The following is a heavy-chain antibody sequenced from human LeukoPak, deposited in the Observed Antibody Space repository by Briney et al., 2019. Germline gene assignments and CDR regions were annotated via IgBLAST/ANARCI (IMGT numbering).Heavy chain of an antibody. V-gene: IGHV3-15*01. CDR1: GFTFSSYS. J-gene: IGHJ4*02. Sequence: PGGSLRLSCAASGFTFSSYSMNWVRQAPGKGLEWVGRIKSKTDGGTTDYAAPVKGRFTISRDDSKNTLYLQMNSLRAEDTAVYYCARAPTVSVGYCSSVSCQADYWGQGTLVTVSS. CDR2: IKSKTDGGTT. CDR3: ARAPTVSVGYCSSVSCQADY. D-gene: IGHD2-2*01.